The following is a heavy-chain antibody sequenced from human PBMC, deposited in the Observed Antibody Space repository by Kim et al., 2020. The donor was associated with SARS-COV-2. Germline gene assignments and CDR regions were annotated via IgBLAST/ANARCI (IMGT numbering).Heavy chain of an antibody. CDR3: ARSFGSGSYYQTHYYYYYGMDV. CDR1: GFTFSDYY. Sequence: GGSLRLSCAASGFTFSDYYMSWIRQAPGKGLEWVSYISSSSSYTNYADSVKGRFTISRDNAKNSLYLQMNSLRAEDTAVYYCARSFGSGSYYQTHYYYYYGMDVWGQGTTVTVSS. V-gene: IGHV3-11*06. D-gene: IGHD3-10*01. CDR2: ISSSSSYT. J-gene: IGHJ6*02.